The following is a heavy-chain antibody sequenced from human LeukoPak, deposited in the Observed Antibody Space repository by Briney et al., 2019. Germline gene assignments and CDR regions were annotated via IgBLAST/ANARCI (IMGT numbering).Heavy chain of an antibody. CDR1: GFTFSSYA. D-gene: IGHD3-3*01. V-gene: IGHV3-23*01. J-gene: IGHJ5*02. CDR3: AKLWYYDFWSGPNWFDP. Sequence: AGGSLRLSCAASGFTFSSYAMSWVRQAPGKGLEWVSAISGSGGSTYYADSVKGRFTISRDNSKNTLYLQVNSLRAEDTAVYYCAKLWYYDFWSGPNWFDPWGQGTLVTVSS. CDR2: ISGSGGST.